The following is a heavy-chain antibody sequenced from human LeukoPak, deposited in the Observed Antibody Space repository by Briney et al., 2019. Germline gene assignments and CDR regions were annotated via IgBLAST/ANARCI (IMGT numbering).Heavy chain of an antibody. J-gene: IGHJ4*02. CDR3: ARDVGCSSTTCYPDY. D-gene: IGHD2-2*01. V-gene: IGHV3-43*01. CDR2: INWDGGST. CDR1: GFTFARYT. Sequence: GGSLRLSCAGSGFTFARYTMHWVRQTPGKGLEWVSLINWDGGSTYYADSVKGRFTISRDNSKNSLFLHMNSLRTEDTAFYYCARDVGCSSTTCYPDYWGQGTLVTVSS.